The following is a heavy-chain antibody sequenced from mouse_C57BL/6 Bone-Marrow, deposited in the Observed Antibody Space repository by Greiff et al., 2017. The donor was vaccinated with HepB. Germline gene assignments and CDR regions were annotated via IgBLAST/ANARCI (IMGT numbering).Heavy chain of an antibody. D-gene: IGHD1-1*01. CDR1: GFTFSSYA. CDR2: ISDGGSYT. V-gene: IGHV5-4*01. J-gene: IGHJ2*01. CDR3: AREGGSVFDY. Sequence: EVHVVESGGGLVKPGGSLKLSCAASGFTFSSYAMSWVRQTPEKRLEWVATISDGGSYTYYPDNVKGRFTISRDNAKNNLYLQMSHLKSEDTAMYYCAREGGSVFDYWGQGTTLTVSS.